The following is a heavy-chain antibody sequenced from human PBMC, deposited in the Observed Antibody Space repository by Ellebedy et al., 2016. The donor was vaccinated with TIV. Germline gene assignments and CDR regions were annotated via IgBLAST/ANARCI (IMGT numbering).Heavy chain of an antibody. J-gene: IGHJ5*02. CDR3: AREGGTGMVGNWFDP. CDR2: ISWNSGYI. CDR1: GFTFDDYA. Sequence: GGSLRLXXAASGFTFDDYAMHWVRQAPGKGLEWVSGISWNSGYIGYADSVKGRFTISRDNSKNTLYLQMNSLRAEDTAVYYCAREGGTGMVGNWFDPWGQGTLVTVSS. V-gene: IGHV3-9*01. D-gene: IGHD3/OR15-3a*01.